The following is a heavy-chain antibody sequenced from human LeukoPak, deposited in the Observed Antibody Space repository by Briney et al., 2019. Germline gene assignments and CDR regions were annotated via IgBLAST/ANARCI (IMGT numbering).Heavy chain of an antibody. Sequence: SETLSLTCTVSGGSISSYYWSWIRQPPEKGLEWIGYIYYSGSTNYNPSLKSRVTISVDTSNNQFSLKLSSVTAADTAVYYCASTYCSGGSCYYGYWGQGTLVTVSS. D-gene: IGHD2-15*01. CDR1: GGSISSYY. CDR2: IYYSGST. J-gene: IGHJ4*02. V-gene: IGHV4-59*08. CDR3: ASTYCSGGSCYYGY.